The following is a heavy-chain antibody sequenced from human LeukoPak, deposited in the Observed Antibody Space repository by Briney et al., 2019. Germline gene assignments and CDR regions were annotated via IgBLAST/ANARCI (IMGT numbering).Heavy chain of an antibody. CDR2: IKPDGSEK. Sequence: PGGSLRLSCAASGFTFGSYWMSWVRQAPGKGLEWVANIKPDGSEKHHVDSVKGRFTISRDNAKSSLYLQMNSLRAEDTAVYYCARDNYDFWSGYWYYFDYWGQGTPVTVSS. CDR3: ARDNYDFWSGYWYYFDY. D-gene: IGHD3-3*01. J-gene: IGHJ4*02. V-gene: IGHV3-7*01. CDR1: GFTFGSYW.